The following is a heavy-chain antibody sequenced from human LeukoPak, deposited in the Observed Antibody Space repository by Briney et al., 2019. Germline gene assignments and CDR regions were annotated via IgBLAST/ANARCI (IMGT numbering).Heavy chain of an antibody. CDR2: IIPIFGTA. D-gene: IGHD6-13*01. Sequence: ASVTVSCTASGGTFTIYAISWVRQAPGQGLEWMGGIIPIFGTANYAQKFQGRVTITADESTSTAYMELSSLRSEDTAVYYCAIVPDIAAAGTNYYYYGMDVWGQGTTVTVSS. CDR1: GGTFTIYA. J-gene: IGHJ6*02. CDR3: AIVPDIAAAGTNYYYYGMDV. V-gene: IGHV1-69*13.